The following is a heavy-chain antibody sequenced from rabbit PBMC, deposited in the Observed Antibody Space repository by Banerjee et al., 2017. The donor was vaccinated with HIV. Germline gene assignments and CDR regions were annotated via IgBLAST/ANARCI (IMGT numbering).Heavy chain of an antibody. V-gene: IGHV1S45*01. J-gene: IGHJ4*01. CDR1: GFSFSNKYV. CDR2: INTSSGNT. D-gene: IGHD4-1*01. Sequence: QEQLEESGGDLVKPEGSLTLTCTASGFSFSNKYVMCWVRQAPGKGLEWIACINTSSGNTVYATWAKGRFTISKTSWTTVTLQMTSLTVADTATYFCVRDLAGVIGWNFGLWGQGTLVTVS. CDR3: VRDLAGVIGWNFGL.